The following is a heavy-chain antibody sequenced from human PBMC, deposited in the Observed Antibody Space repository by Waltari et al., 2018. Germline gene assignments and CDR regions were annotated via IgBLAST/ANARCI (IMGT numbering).Heavy chain of an antibody. CDR2: IGTAGDT. CDR1: GFTFSSSD. J-gene: IGHJ4*02. Sequence: EVQLVESGAGLAQPGGSLRLSCAASGFTFSSSDMHWVRQRSGKGLEWVSGIGTAGDTYYSDSVKGRFIISRENAKNVLFLQMNSLRVEDTAVYYCARVALSQFYASGSPDYWGQGTLATVSS. V-gene: IGHV3-13*01. D-gene: IGHD3-10*01. CDR3: ARVALSQFYASGSPDY.